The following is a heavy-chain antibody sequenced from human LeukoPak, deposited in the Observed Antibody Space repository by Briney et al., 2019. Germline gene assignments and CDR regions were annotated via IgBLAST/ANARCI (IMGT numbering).Heavy chain of an antibody. J-gene: IGHJ4*02. CDR3: ARDLRYYGSGSNPAIAY. D-gene: IGHD3-10*01. CDR1: GYTFTGYY. V-gene: IGHV1-2*02. Sequence: GASVKVSCKASGYTFTGYYMHWVRQAPGQGLEWVGWINPKNGGSNYAQKFQGRVTMTRDRSISTAYMELSRLTSDDTAVYYCARDLRYYGSGSNPAIAYWGQGTLVTVSS. CDR2: INPKNGGS.